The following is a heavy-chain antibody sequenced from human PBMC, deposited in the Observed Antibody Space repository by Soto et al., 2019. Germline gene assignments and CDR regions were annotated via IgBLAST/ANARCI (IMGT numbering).Heavy chain of an antibody. J-gene: IGHJ4*02. V-gene: IGHV4-4*02. CDR3: AKTRGFSQGD. CDR2: IHDSGTN. D-gene: IGHD5-18*01. CDR1: GGSISSDSW. Sequence: QVQLQESGPGLVKPSEPLSLTCVVSGGSISSDSWWSWVRQSPEKGLEWIGEIHDSGTNHYNPSLESRLIVSMDKSKNQLSLKLNSVTAADTAFYYCAKTRGFSQGDWGQGTLVTVSS.